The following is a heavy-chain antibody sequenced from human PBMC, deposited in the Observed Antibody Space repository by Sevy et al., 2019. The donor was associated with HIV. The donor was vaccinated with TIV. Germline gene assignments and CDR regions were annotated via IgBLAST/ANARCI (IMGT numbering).Heavy chain of an antibody. CDR1: GYDFNTHW. V-gene: IGHV5-51*01. CDR2: IYVDDSDT. D-gene: IGHD3-3*01. CDR3: ARRQTIYTALDF. J-gene: IGHJ3*01. Sequence: GESLKISCKGSGYDFNTHWIVWVRQMPGKGLEWMGIIYVDDSDTRYSPSFQGQVTISADKSINTAYLQWSSLKASDTAMYYCARRQTIYTALDFWGQGTMVTVSS.